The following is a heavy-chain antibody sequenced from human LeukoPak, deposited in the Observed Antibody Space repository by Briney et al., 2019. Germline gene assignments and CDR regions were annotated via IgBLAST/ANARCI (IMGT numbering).Heavy chain of an antibody. Sequence: ASVKVSCKASEYTFTGYYMHWVRQAPGQGLEWMGWINPNSGGTNYAQKFQGRVTMTRDTSISTAYMELSRLRSDDTAVYYCAMGLGSRWGNFDYWGQGTLVTVSS. J-gene: IGHJ4*02. D-gene: IGHD1-26*01. V-gene: IGHV1-2*02. CDR3: AMGLGSRWGNFDY. CDR2: INPNSGGT. CDR1: EYTFTGYY.